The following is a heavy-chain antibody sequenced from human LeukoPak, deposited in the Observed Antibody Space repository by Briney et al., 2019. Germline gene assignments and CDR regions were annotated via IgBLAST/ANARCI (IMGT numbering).Heavy chain of an antibody. D-gene: IGHD6-19*01. V-gene: IGHV3-23*01. J-gene: IGHJ3*02. Sequence: PGGSLRLSCAASGFTFSSYAMSWVRQAPGKGLEWVSGISGSGGNIHYVDSVKGRFTISRDNSKNMLYLQMNSLRAEDTAVYYCARRGAVANAFDIWGLGTMVTVSS. CDR1: GFTFSSYA. CDR2: ISGSGGNI. CDR3: ARRGAVANAFDI.